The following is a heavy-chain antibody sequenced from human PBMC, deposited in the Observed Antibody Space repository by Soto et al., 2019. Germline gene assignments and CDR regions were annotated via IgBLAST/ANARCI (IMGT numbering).Heavy chain of an antibody. Sequence: EVQLVESGGGMVKPGGSLRLSCAASGFTFSSYSMNWVRQAPGKGLEWVSSISSSSSYIYYADSVKGLFTISRDNAKNSLYLQMNSLRAEDTAVYYCARDRWLVNDYYGMDVWCQGTTVTVSS. D-gene: IGHD6-19*01. CDR1: GFTFSSYS. CDR3: ARDRWLVNDYYGMDV. CDR2: ISSSSSYI. V-gene: IGHV3-21*01. J-gene: IGHJ6*02.